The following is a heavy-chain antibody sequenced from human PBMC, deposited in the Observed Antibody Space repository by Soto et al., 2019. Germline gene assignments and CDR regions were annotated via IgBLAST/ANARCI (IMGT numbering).Heavy chain of an antibody. J-gene: IGHJ4*02. CDR2: IKQDGNEK. Sequence: GGSLRLSCATSRFTFSGFTFSSYWMSWVRQAPGKGLEWVANIKQDGNEKYYVDSVKGRFTISRDNAKNSLYLQMNSLRAEDTAVYYCARAVAGSYFDYWGRGT. V-gene: IGHV3-7*01. CDR3: ARAVAGSYFDY. D-gene: IGHD6-19*01. CDR1: RFTFSGFTFSSYW.